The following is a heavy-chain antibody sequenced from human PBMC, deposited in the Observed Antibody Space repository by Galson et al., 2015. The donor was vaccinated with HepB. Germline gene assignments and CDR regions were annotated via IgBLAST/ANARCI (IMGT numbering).Heavy chain of an antibody. V-gene: IGHV1-3*01. CDR3: ARDGHCSSTSCYGNWFDP. J-gene: IGHJ5*02. Sequence: SVKVSCKASGYTFTSYAMHWVRQAPGQRLEWMGWINAGNGNTKYSQKFQGRVTITRDTSASTAYMELSSLRSEDTAVYYCARDGHCSSTSCYGNWFDPWGQGTLVTVSS. D-gene: IGHD2-2*01. CDR2: INAGNGNT. CDR1: GYTFTSYA.